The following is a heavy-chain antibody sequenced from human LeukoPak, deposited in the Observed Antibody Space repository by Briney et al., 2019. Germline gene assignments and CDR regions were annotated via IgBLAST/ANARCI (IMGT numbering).Heavy chain of an antibody. CDR3: ARVGHLAAAGTYDY. CDR2: IYYTGNN. D-gene: IGHD6-13*01. CDR1: GASIDSYC. Sequence: PSETLSLTCTVSGASIDSYCWSWIRQPPGKGLEWMGNIYYTGNNNYSPALKSRISTSVDTSKNQFSLKLSSVTAADTAVYYCARVGHLAAAGTYDYWGQGTLVTVSS. V-gene: IGHV4-59*08. J-gene: IGHJ4*02.